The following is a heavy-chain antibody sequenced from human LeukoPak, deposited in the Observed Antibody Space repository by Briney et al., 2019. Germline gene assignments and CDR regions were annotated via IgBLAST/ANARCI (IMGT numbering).Heavy chain of an antibody. V-gene: IGHV4-34*01. Sequence: SETLSLTCAVYGGSFSGYYWSWIRQPPGKGLEWIGEINHSGSTNYNPSLKSRVTISVGTSKNQFSLKLSSVTAADTAVYYCARGPRMTRTYYYYYGMDVWGQGTTVTVSS. J-gene: IGHJ6*02. CDR2: INHSGST. CDR1: GGSFSGYY. CDR3: ARGPRMTRTYYYYYGMDV. D-gene: IGHD2-15*01.